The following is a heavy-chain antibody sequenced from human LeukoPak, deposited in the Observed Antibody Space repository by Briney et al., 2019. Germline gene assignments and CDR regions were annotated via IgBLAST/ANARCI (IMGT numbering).Heavy chain of an antibody. J-gene: IGHJ6*03. CDR1: GFTFGDYA. V-gene: IGHV3-49*04. D-gene: IGHD2-8*01. CDR3: TRVSGYCTNGVCFLSYYYMDV. CDR2: IRSKAYGGTT. Sequence: PGGSLRLSCTASGFTFGDYAMSWVRQAPGKGLEWVGFIRSKAYGGTTEYAASVKGRFTISRDESKSIAYLQMNSLKTEDTAVYYCTRVSGYCTNGVCFLSYYYMDVWGKGTTVTVSS.